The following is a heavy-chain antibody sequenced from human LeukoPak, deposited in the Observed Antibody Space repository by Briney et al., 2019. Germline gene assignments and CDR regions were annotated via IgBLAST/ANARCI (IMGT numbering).Heavy chain of an antibody. Sequence: GGSLRLSCTVSGFTVSTNSMSWVRQAPGKGLEWVSFIYSDNTHYSDSVKGRFTISRDNSKNTLYLQMNSLRAEDTAVYYCAKGNYYYYYMDVWGKGTTVTISS. CDR3: AKGNYYYYYMDV. CDR1: GFTVSTNS. CDR2: IYSDNT. V-gene: IGHV3-53*01. J-gene: IGHJ6*03.